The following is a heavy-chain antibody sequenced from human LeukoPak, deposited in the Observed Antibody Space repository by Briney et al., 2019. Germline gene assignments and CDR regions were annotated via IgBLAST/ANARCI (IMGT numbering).Heavy chain of an antibody. D-gene: IGHD4-17*01. Sequence: ASVKVSCKASGYTFTGYYMHWVRQAPGQELEWMGWINPNSGGTNYAQKFQGRVTMTRDTSISTAYMELSRLRSDDAAVYYCARGSDYEDAFDIWGQGTMVTVSS. J-gene: IGHJ3*02. V-gene: IGHV1-2*02. CDR2: INPNSGGT. CDR1: GYTFTGYY. CDR3: ARGSDYEDAFDI.